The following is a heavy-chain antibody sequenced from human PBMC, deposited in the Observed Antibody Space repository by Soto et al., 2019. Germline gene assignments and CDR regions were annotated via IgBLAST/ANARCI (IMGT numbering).Heavy chain of an antibody. V-gene: IGHV1-69*01. CDR3: ASLVWCSETYCYFYGMGV. CDR2: IMPQFGTA. Sequence: QEQLVQSGADVKMPGSSVKVSCKASGGTFSNYAISWVRQAPGQGLEWMGGIMPQFGTANYTQKFQGRLSITADESTGTFYLDLSNLRSEYTAVYYCASLVWCSETYCYFYGMGVWGQGTTVAVSS. CDR1: GGTFSNYA. J-gene: IGHJ6*02. D-gene: IGHD1-26*01.